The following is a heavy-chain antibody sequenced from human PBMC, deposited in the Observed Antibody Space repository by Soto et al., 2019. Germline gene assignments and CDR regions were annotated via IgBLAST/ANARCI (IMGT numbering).Heavy chain of an antibody. CDR3: ATDDTVVGGADSAVEI. D-gene: IGHD2-15*01. J-gene: IGHJ3*02. CDR1: VGTFSNHA. Sequence: QVLLLQSGPAVKQPGSSVKISCKASVGTFSNHAFSWVRQAHGQGLEWMGTIIPIVGATNYAQNFQGRVTITADESTSTADMDLSSLRFEDTAVYYWATDDTVVGGADSAVEIWGHGTMVTVSS. CDR2: IIPIVGAT. V-gene: IGHV1-69*18.